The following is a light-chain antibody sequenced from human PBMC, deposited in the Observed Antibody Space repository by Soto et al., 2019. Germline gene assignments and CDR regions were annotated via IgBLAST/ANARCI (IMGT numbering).Light chain of an antibody. V-gene: IGLV1-40*01. CDR3: QSYDNSLSGYV. CDR1: SSNIGAGYH. J-gene: IGLJ1*01. CDR2: HNN. Sequence: QYARRHPPSVSWAPGHRVTISCTGTSSNIGAGYHVHWYQQHPGIAPKLLISHNNNRPSGVPDRFSGSKSDTSASLAITGLHADDEADYYCQSYDNSLSGYVFGTGTKVAAL.